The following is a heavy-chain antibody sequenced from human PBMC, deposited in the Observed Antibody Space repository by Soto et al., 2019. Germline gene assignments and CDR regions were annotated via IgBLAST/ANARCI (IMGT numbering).Heavy chain of an antibody. CDR3: ARDPTGSGWYFDY. V-gene: IGHV4-31*03. J-gene: IGHJ4*02. D-gene: IGHD6-19*01. CDR1: RCSISRGGYS. Sequence: SSGTPSPTCPFSRCSISRGGYSWSWVRQHPGKGLEWIGYIYYSGSTYYNPSLKSRVTISVDTSKNQFSLKLSSVTAADTAVYYCARDPTGSGWYFDYWGQGTLVTVSS. CDR2: IYYSGST.